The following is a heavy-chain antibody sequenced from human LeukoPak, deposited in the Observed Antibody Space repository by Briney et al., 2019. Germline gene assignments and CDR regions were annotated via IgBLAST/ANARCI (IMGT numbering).Heavy chain of an antibody. CDR3: ATQQLVRFVLRFQH. V-gene: IGHV1-24*01. D-gene: IGHD6-13*01. Sequence: VASVKVSCKVSGYTLTELSMHWVRQAPRKGLEWMGRFDPEDGETIYAQKFQGRVTMTEDTSTNTAYMELSGLRSEDTAVYYCATQQLVRFVLRFQHWGQGTLVTVSS. CDR1: GYTLTELS. CDR2: FDPEDGET. J-gene: IGHJ1*01.